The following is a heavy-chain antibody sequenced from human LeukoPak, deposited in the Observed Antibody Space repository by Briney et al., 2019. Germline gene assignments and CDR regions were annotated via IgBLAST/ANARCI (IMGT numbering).Heavy chain of an antibody. Sequence: QTAGTLRLSCAASGFTFSSYWMSWVRQAPGKGLEWVANMKKDGGGKYYVDSVKVRFSISRDNAKNSLYLQMNSLRAEDTAVYYCARDVGTVYYYYMDVWGKGTTVTVS. V-gene: IGHV3-7*01. J-gene: IGHJ6*03. CDR1: GFTFSSYW. D-gene: IGHD4-17*01. CDR3: ARDVGTVYYYYMDV. CDR2: MKKDGGGK.